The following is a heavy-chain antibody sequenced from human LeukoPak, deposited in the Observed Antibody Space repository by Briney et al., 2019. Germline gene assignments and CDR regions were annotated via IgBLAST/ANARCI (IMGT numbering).Heavy chain of an antibody. V-gene: IGHV3-48*04. CDR1: GFTFTHYG. J-gene: IGHJ6*04. CDR2: ISSSGSTI. CDR3: AELGITMIGGV. Sequence: GGTLRLSCAASGFTFTHYGMNWVRQAPGKGLEWVSYISSSGSTIYYADSVKGRFTISRDNAKNSLYLQTNSLRAEDTAVYYCAELGITMIGGVWGKGTTVTISS. D-gene: IGHD3-10*02.